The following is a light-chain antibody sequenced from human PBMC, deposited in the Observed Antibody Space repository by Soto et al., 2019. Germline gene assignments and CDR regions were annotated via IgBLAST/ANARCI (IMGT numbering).Light chain of an antibody. CDR2: GAS. Sequence: EIVMTQSPATLSVSPGERASLSCRASQSVSSNLAWFQKKPGQAPRLLIYGASTRATGIPARFSGSGSGTEFTLTISSLQSEDFATYYCQQANSFPLTFGGGTKVEIK. V-gene: IGKV3-15*01. J-gene: IGKJ4*01. CDR1: QSVSSN. CDR3: QQANSFPLT.